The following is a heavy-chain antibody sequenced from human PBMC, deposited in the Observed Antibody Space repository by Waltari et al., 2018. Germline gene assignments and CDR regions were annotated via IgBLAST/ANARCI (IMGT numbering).Heavy chain of an antibody. D-gene: IGHD1-26*01. J-gene: IGHJ4*02. CDR2: ISGGCYPI. CDR3: APMGASRLTWTD. CDR1: GFSFSSYG. V-gene: IGHV3-48*01. Sequence: EVQLVESGGGLVQPGGSLRLSCAASGFSFSSYGMNWVRQAPGKGLVWVAHISGGCYPIYDADSVKGRFTISRDNAKNSLFLQMNGLRAEDTAVYYCAPMGASRLTWTDWGQGTLVTVSS.